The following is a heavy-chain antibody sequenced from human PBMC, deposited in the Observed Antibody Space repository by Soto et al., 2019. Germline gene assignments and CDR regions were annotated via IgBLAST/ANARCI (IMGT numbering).Heavy chain of an antibody. CDR2: ISDSGGST. CDR1: GFTFSSYA. D-gene: IGHD5-18*01. CDR3: AKAALPHSAVGDAFEI. V-gene: IGHV3-23*01. J-gene: IGHJ3*02. Sequence: EVQLLESGGGLVQPGGSLRLSCAASGFTFSSYAMSWVRQAPGKGLEWVSAISDSGGSTYYADSVKGRFTIPRDNTKNKLYMQKNSTRANHTAVNYCAKAALPHSAVGDAFEIWGQGTMVTVSS.